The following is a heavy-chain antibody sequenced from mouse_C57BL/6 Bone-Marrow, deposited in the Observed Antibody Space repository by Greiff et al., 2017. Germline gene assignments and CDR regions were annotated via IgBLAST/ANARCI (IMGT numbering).Heavy chain of an antibody. D-gene: IGHD2-5*01. J-gene: IGHJ4*01. CDR1: GFTFSDYG. V-gene: IGHV5-15*01. Sequence: EVHLVESGGGLVQPGGSLKLSCAASGFTFSDYGMAWVRQAPRKGPEWVAFISNLAYSTYYADTVTGRFTISRENAKNTLYLEMSSLRSEDTAMYYCARVYYSNLGSMDYWGQGTSVTVSS. CDR2: ISNLAYST. CDR3: ARVYYSNLGSMDY.